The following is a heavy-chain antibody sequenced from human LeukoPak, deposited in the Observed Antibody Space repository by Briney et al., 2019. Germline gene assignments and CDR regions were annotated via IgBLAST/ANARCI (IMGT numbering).Heavy chain of an antibody. CDR2: IWYDGSNK. V-gene: IGHV3-33*01. Sequence: GGSLSLSCATSGFTFSNYGIHWGRQAPRPWLAWVAVIWYDGSNKYYADSVKGRFTISRDNSKNTLYLQMNSLRAEDTAVYYCARGMLSSSCLDYWGQGTLVIVSS. J-gene: IGHJ4*02. D-gene: IGHD6-13*01. CDR3: ARGMLSSSCLDY. CDR1: GFTFSNYG.